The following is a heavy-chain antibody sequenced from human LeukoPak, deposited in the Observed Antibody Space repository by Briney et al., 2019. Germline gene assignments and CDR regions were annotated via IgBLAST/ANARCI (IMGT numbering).Heavy chain of an antibody. V-gene: IGHV4-61*02. D-gene: IGHD3-16*02. J-gene: IGHJ5*02. CDR3: ARARYNWFDP. CDR1: GGSISSGSYY. Sequence: PSQTLSLTCTVSGGSISSGSYYWSWIRQPAGKGLEWIGRIYTSGSTNYNPSLKSRVTLSRDKSKNQFSLKLNSVTAADTAVYYCARARYNWFDPWGQGTLVTVSS. CDR2: IYTSGST.